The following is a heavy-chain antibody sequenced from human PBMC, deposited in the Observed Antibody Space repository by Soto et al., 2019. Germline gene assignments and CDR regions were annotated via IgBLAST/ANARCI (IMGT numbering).Heavy chain of an antibody. CDR2: IYYSGST. J-gene: IGHJ4*02. Sequence: SETLSLTCTVSGGSISSYYWSWIRQPPGKGLEWIGYIYYSGSTNYNPSLKSRVTISADTSMSQFSLALTSVTAADTAMYYCARGSTTEKVDSWGQGILVTVSS. V-gene: IGHV4-59*08. CDR1: GGSISSYY. CDR3: ARGSTTEKVDS.